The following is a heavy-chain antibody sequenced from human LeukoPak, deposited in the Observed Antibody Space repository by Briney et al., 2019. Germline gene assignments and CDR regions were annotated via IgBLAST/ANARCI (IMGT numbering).Heavy chain of an antibody. Sequence: GGSLRLSCAASGFTFDDYAMHWVRQAPGKGLEWVSGISWNSGSIGYADSVKGRFTISRDNAKNSLYLQMNSLRAEDTALYYCARLYSYGFYYYGMDVWGQGTTVTVSS. J-gene: IGHJ6*02. CDR2: ISWNSGSI. V-gene: IGHV3-9*01. CDR1: GFTFDDYA. CDR3: ARLYSYGFYYYGMDV. D-gene: IGHD5-18*01.